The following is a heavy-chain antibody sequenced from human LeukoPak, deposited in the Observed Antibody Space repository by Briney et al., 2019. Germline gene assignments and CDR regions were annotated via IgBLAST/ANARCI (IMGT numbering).Heavy chain of an antibody. Sequence: GGSLRLYCAASGLTFSDYYMSWIRQAPGKELEWLSYINIGGTNTHYADSVKGRFTISRDNAKKSLYLEMTNLRAEDTAVYYCATDGAGFDTWGQGVLVTVSS. CDR1: GLTFSDYY. J-gene: IGHJ5*02. V-gene: IGHV3-11*01. CDR3: ATDGAGFDT. CDR2: INIGGTNT.